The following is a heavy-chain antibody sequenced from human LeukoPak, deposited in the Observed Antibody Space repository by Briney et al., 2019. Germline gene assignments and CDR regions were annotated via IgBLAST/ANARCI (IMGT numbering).Heavy chain of an antibody. CDR2: IGSGGTT. V-gene: IGHV3-23*01. D-gene: IGHD5-18*01. CDR3: AKRATTMAKGAFDI. J-gene: IGHJ3*02. Sequence: GGSLRLSCAAYGVTFRSYGMSWVRQAPGKGLEWVSAIGSGGTTYYTDSVKGRFTISRDNSKTTLYLQMSSLRAEDTAVYYCAKRATTMAKGAFDIWGQGTTVTVSS. CDR1: GVTFRSYG.